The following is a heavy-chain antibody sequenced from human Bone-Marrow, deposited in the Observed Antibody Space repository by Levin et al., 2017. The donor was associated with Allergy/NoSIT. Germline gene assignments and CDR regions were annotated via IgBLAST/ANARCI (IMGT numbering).Heavy chain of an antibody. CDR2: IKPDGSDK. D-gene: IGHD3-10*01. J-gene: IGHJ4*02. Sequence: PGGSLRLSCTASGFIFSNNWMSWARQAPGKGLEWVANIKPDGSDKYYVDSAKGRFTISRDNAKDSLYLQMNSLRVEDTAVYYCAGDLVRESGYWGQGTLVTVSS. CDR1: GFIFSNNW. CDR3: AGDLVRESGY. V-gene: IGHV3-7*01.